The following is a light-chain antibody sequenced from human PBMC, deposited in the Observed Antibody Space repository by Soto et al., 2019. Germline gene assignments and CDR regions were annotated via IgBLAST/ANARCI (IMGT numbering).Light chain of an antibody. CDR1: NSNIGANY. J-gene: IGLJ1*01. CDR3: ATWDSGLIAYV. V-gene: IGLV1-51*01. CDR2: DNA. Sequence: SVLTLPPSVSAAPGQKVTIACSGRNSNIGANYVSWYQQFPGTAPKLLIYDNAKRPAGIPDRFSGSKSGTSATLDITGLQTGDEADYYCATWDSGLIAYVFASGTKVTVL.